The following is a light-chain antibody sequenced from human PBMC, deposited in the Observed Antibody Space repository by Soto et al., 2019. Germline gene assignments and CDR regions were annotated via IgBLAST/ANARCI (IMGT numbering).Light chain of an antibody. CDR2: SNN. Sequence: SVPSQPPSACGTPGQRLTISCSGSISNIGSNTVNWYQQLPGTAPKLLIYSNNQRPSVVPDRISGSKSGTSASLAISGLQSEDVADYYCAAWDDSLNGPVFGTGTTVTVL. J-gene: IGLJ1*01. CDR1: ISNIGSNT. V-gene: IGLV1-44*01. CDR3: AAWDDSLNGPV.